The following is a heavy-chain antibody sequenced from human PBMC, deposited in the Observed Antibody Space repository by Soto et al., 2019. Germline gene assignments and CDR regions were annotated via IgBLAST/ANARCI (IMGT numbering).Heavy chain of an antibody. CDR3: ANDSVVATIRIYDY. CDR2: ISEDGRNK. D-gene: IGHD5-12*01. CDR1: GFTFSSYG. Sequence: QPVGALRLSCAASGFTFSSYGMHWVRQAPGKGLEWVAIISEDGRNKYYADSVKGRFTISRDNSKNTVYLQMNSLRAEDTAVYYCANDSVVATIRIYDYWGQGTLVTVSS. J-gene: IGHJ4*02. V-gene: IGHV3-30*18.